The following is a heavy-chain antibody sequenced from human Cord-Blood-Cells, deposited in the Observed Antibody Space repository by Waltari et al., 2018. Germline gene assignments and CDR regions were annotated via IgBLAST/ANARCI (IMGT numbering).Heavy chain of an antibody. V-gene: IGHV1-69*01. Sequence: GGTFSSYAISWVRQAPGQGLEWMGGIIPIFGTANYAQKFQGRVTITADESTSTAYMELSSLRSEDTAVYYCARESAGYSSSWYDYWGQGTLVTVSS. CDR3: ARESAGYSSSWYDY. CDR1: GGTFSSYA. D-gene: IGHD6-13*01. J-gene: IGHJ4*02. CDR2: IIPIFGTA.